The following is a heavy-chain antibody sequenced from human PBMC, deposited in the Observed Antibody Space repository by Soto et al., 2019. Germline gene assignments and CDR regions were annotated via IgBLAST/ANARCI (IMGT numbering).Heavy chain of an antibody. CDR2: IYSGGST. CDR3: ARDHDYDFWSGEGRFRYYYMDV. Sequence: GGSLRLSCAASGFTVSSNYMSWVRQAPGKGLEWVSVIYSGGSTYYADSVKGRFTISRDNSKNTLYLQMNSLRAEDTAVYYCARDHDYDFWSGEGRFRYYYMDVWGKGTTVTVSS. V-gene: IGHV3-66*01. D-gene: IGHD3-3*01. CDR1: GFTVSSNY. J-gene: IGHJ6*03.